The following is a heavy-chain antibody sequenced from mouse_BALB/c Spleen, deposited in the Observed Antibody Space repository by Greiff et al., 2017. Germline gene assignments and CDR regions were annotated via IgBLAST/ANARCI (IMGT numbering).Heavy chain of an antibody. Sequence: EVQLVESGAGLVQPGGSLRLSCATSGFTFTDYYMSWVRQPPGKALEWLGFIRNKANGYTTEYSASVKGRFTISRDNSQSILYLQMNTLRAADSATYYCARDRDEYDPSYYYAMDYWGQGTSVTVSS. J-gene: IGHJ4*01. CDR2: IRNKANGYTT. D-gene: IGHD2-4*01. CDR3: ARDRDEYDPSYYYAMDY. CDR1: GFTFTDYY. V-gene: IGHV7-3*02.